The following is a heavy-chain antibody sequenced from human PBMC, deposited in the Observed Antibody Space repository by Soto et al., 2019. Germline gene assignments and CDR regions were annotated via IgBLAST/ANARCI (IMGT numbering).Heavy chain of an antibody. CDR1: GGSISSSSYY. V-gene: IGHV4-39*01. Sequence: SETLSLTCTVSGGSISSSSYYWGWIRQPPGKGLEWIGSIYYSGSTYYNPSLKSRVTISVDTSKNQFSLKLSSVTAADTAVYYCARRVVVAATPAYYYYGMDVWGQGTTVTVSS. CDR3: ARRVVVAATPAYYYYGMDV. D-gene: IGHD2-15*01. CDR2: IYYSGST. J-gene: IGHJ6*02.